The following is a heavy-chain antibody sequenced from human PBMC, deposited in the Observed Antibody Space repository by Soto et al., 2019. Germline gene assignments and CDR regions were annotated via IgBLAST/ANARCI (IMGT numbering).Heavy chain of an antibody. CDR3: AKVGAGGISRYFDY. D-gene: IGHD6-13*01. CDR1: GFTFGSYD. J-gene: IGHJ4*02. Sequence: GSLRLSCAASGFTFGSYDMHWVRQAPGKGLEWVSLISYDGSNKYYVDSVRGRFTVTRDNSKNTVYLQMNSLRPEDTAVYYCAKVGAGGISRYFDYWGQGSPVTVSS. V-gene: IGHV3-30*18. CDR2: ISYDGSNK.